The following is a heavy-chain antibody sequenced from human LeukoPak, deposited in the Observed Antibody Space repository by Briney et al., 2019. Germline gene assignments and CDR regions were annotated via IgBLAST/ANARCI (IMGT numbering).Heavy chain of an antibody. V-gene: IGHV1-18*01. CDR2: ISAYNGNT. D-gene: IGHD3-9*01. J-gene: IGHJ4*02. CDR1: GGTFSSYA. CDR3: ARHEGYFGIHTDFDY. Sequence: ASVKVSCKASGGTFSSYAISWVRQATGQGLECMGWISAYNGNTSYAQKLQGRVTMTTDTSTSTAYMELRSMRSDDTAVYYCARHEGYFGIHTDFDYWGQGTLVTVSS.